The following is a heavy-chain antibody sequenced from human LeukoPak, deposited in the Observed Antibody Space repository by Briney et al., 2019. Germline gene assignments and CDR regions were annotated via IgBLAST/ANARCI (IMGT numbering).Heavy chain of an antibody. Sequence: PGGTLRLSCAASGFTFSSSWMHWVRQAPGKGLVWVSRISDDGSSTSYLDSVKGRFTISRDNAKNKLYLQMNSLRAEDTAVYYCASAYSGDDAFDIWGQGTMVTVSS. V-gene: IGHV3-74*01. CDR1: GFTFSSSW. D-gene: IGHD6-19*01. J-gene: IGHJ3*02. CDR3: ASAYSGDDAFDI. CDR2: ISDDGSST.